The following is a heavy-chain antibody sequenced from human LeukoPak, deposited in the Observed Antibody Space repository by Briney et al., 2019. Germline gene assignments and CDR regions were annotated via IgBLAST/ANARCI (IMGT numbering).Heavy chain of an antibody. Sequence: PSETLSLTCAVSGYSISSGYYWGWIRQPPGKGLEWIGSIYHSGNTYYNPSLRGRVTISLDTSKNQFSLKLSSVTAADTAVYYCARVSDGSGSYYFDCWGQGTLVTVSS. CDR3: ARVSDGSGSYYFDC. J-gene: IGHJ4*02. D-gene: IGHD1-26*01. CDR1: GYSISSGYY. V-gene: IGHV4-38-2*01. CDR2: IYHSGNT.